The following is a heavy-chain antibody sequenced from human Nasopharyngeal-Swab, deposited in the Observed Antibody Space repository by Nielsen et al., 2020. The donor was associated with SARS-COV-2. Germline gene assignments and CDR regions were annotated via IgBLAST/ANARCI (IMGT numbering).Heavy chain of an antibody. D-gene: IGHD5-12*01. CDR1: GGTFSSYA. CDR3: ARGGWLRRSYYYSYYYMDV. J-gene: IGHJ6*03. CDR2: IIPIIDVA. V-gene: IGHV1-69*10. Sequence: SVKVSCKASGGTFSSYAISWVRQAPGQRLEWMGGIIPIIDVAKYGQKFQGRVAITADKSTSTAYMELRSLRSDDTGVYYCARGGWLRRSYYYSYYYMDVWGKGTTVSVSS.